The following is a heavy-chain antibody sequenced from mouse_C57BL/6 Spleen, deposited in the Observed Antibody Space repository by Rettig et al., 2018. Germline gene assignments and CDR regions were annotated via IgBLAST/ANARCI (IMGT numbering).Heavy chain of an antibody. Sequence: YYIHWVKQRPGQGLEWIGWIYPGSGNTKYNEKFKGKATLTADTSSSTAYMQLSSLTSEDSAVYYCARDSEVITTVEYWYFDVWGTGTTVTVSS. D-gene: IGHD1-1*01. J-gene: IGHJ1*03. CDR1: YY. V-gene: IGHV1-66*01. CDR3: ARDSEVITTVEYWYFDV. CDR2: IYPGSGNT.